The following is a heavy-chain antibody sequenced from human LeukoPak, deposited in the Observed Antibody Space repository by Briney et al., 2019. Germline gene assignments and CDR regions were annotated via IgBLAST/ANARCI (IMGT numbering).Heavy chain of an antibody. CDR2: IYYSGST. CDR3: ARLYCSITSCYGVWFDP. D-gene: IGHD2-2*01. V-gene: IGHV4-59*01. J-gene: IGHJ5*02. Sequence: SEPLSLTCTIFGGSIRSYYGGWIRHPPGKGAEWIGYIYYSGSTNYNPSLKSRVTISVDTSKNQFSLKLSCVSASDTAVYYCARLYCSITSCYGVWFDPWGQGTRVTVSS. CDR1: GGSIRSYY.